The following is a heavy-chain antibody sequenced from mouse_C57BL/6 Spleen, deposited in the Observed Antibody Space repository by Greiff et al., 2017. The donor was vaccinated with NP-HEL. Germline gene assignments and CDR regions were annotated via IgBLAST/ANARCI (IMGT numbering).Heavy chain of an antibody. J-gene: IGHJ3*01. CDR1: GYTFTSYW. Sequence: QVQLQQPGAELVRPGSSVKLSCKASGYTFTSYWMDWVKQRPGQGLEWIGNIYPSDSETHYNQKFKDKATLTVDKSSSTAYMQLSSLTSEDSAVYYCARFTTVVGPFAYWGQGTLVTVSA. V-gene: IGHV1-61*01. D-gene: IGHD1-1*01. CDR2: IYPSDSET. CDR3: ARFTTVVGPFAY.